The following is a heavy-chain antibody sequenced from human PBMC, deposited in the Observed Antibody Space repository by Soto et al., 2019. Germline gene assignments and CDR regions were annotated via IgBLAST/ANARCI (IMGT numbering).Heavy chain of an antibody. CDR3: ARGEKTLFSRGSPGL. Sequence: SETLSLTCTVSGGSISSGGYYWSWIRQHPGKGLEWIGYIYYSGSSYYNPSLKSRVTISVDTSKNQFSLKLSSVTAADTAVYYCARGEKTLFSRGSPGLWGQGTLVTVSS. CDR1: GGSISSGGYY. J-gene: IGHJ4*02. CDR2: IYYSGSS. D-gene: IGHD3-10*01. V-gene: IGHV4-31*03.